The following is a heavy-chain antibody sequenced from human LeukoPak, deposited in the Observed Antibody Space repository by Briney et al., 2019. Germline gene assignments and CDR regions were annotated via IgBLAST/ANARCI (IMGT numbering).Heavy chain of an antibody. V-gene: IGHV3-23*01. CDR1: GLTFSAYA. CDR3: AKDQQWLVRRTIGFDY. D-gene: IGHD6-19*01. CDR2: ISGSGGST. Sequence: QAGGSLRLSFAAYGLTFSAYAMSWVGQAQGKGLEGVSAISGSGGSTYYADSVKGRFTISRDNSKNTLYLQMNSLRAEDTAVYYCAKDQQWLVRRTIGFDYWGQGTLVTVSS. J-gene: IGHJ4*02.